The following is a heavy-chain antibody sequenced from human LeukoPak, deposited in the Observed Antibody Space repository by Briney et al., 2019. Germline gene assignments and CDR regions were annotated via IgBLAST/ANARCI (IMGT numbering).Heavy chain of an antibody. CDR3: ATRATLRYFDWSDAFDI. D-gene: IGHD3-9*01. J-gene: IGHJ3*02. Sequence: ASVKVSCKVSGYTLTELSMHWVRQAPGKGLEWMGGFDPEDGETIYAQKFQGRVTMTEDTSTDTAYMELSSLRSEDTAVYYCATRATLRYFDWSDAFDIWGQGTMVTASS. V-gene: IGHV1-24*01. CDR1: GYTLTELS. CDR2: FDPEDGET.